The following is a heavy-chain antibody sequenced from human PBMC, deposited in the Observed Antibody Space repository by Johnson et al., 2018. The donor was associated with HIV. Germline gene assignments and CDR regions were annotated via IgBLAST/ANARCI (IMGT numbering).Heavy chain of an antibody. V-gene: IGHV3-20*04. CDR3: ARLKNGAFDI. J-gene: IGHJ3*02. D-gene: IGHD2-8*01. CDR1: GFTFDDYG. Sequence: VQLVESGGGLVQPGGSLRLSCAASGFTFDDYGMSWVRQAPGKGLEWVSGINWNGGSTYYADSVKGRFTISRDNSKNMLYLQMNSLRAEDTAVYYCARLKNGAFDIWGQGTMVTVSS. CDR2: INWNGGST.